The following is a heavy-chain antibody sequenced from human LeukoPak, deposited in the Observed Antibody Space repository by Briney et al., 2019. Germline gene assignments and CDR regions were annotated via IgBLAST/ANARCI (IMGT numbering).Heavy chain of an antibody. V-gene: IGHV3-7*01. CDR2: IKQDESEK. J-gene: IGHJ3*02. Sequence: PGGSLRLSCAASGFTFSSYWMTWVRQAPGKGLEWVANIKQDESEKYYVDSVKGRFAISRDNAKNSLYLQMNSLRAEDTAVYYCARVGAPPGDAFDIWGQGTMVTVSS. CDR1: GFTFSSYW. D-gene: IGHD1-26*01. CDR3: ARVGAPPGDAFDI.